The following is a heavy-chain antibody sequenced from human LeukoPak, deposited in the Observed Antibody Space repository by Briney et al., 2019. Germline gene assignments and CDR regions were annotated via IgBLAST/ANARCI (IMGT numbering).Heavy chain of an antibody. CDR3: TTDSYCSTTTCYASSNYYYGLDA. CDR1: GFTFSNAW. CDR2: IYRNADGGTT. D-gene: IGHD2-2*01. V-gene: IGHV3-15*05. J-gene: IGHJ6*02. Sequence: GGSLRLSCAASGFTFSNAWMTWVRQAPGKGLEWVGRIYRNADGGTTDYAAPVKGRFTISRDDSKNTLYLQMNSLKTEDTAVNYCTTDSYCSTTTCYASSNYYYGLDAWGQGTSVTVSS.